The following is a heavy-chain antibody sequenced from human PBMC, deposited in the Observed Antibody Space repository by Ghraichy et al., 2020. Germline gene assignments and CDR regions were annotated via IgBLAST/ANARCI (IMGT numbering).Heavy chain of an antibody. V-gene: IGHV4-59*01. CDR3: ARVGETYYGSGSDDVHYYYYMDV. CDR1: GGSISSYY. J-gene: IGHJ6*03. Sequence: SETLSLTCTVSGGSISSYYWSWIRQPPGKGLEWIGYIYYSGSTNYNPSLKSRVTISVDTSKNQFSLKLSPVTAADTAVYYCARVGETYYGSGSDDVHYYYYMDVWGKGTTVTVSS. D-gene: IGHD3-10*01. CDR2: IYYSGST.